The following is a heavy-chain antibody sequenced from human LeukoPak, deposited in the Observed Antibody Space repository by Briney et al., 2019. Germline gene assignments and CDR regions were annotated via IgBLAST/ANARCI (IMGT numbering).Heavy chain of an antibody. CDR3: ARAIAMDV. CDR2: INPNNGST. Sequence: GASVKVSCKASGYTFTDYYMHWVRQAPGQGLEWMGIINPNNGSTTYAQKFQGRVTMTRDTSTSTVYMDLSSLRSEDTAVYYCARAIAMDVWGKGTTVTISS. D-gene: IGHD3-22*01. J-gene: IGHJ6*03. V-gene: IGHV1-46*01. CDR1: GYTFTDYY.